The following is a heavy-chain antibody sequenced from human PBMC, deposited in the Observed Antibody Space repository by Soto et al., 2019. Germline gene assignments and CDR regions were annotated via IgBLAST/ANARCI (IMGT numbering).Heavy chain of an antibody. V-gene: IGHV1-69*06. D-gene: IGHD2-2*02. CDR3: AREGRGKKAGYNGLVSLGY. CDR2: IIPIFNTT. Sequence: QVQLVQSGAEVKTPGSSLKVSCTVSGSRFSNYVISWVRQAPGHGLEWLGRIIPIFNTTQYAQKFQGRVTITADKSTTTASPELISLGSDDTAVYYCAREGRGKKAGYNGLVSLGYWGQGTLVTVSS. J-gene: IGHJ4*02. CDR1: GSRFSNYV.